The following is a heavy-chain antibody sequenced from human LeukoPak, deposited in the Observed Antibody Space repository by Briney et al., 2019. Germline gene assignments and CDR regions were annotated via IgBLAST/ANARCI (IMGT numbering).Heavy chain of an antibody. CDR1: GFTFSSYE. CDR2: ISSSGRTI. Sequence: GGSLRLSCAASGFTFSSYEMNWVRQAPGKGLEWVSYISSSGRTIYYADSVKGRFTISRDNARNSLYLQMNSLRAEDTAVYYCARDRISVLGYWGQGTLVTVSS. D-gene: IGHD2/OR15-2a*01. CDR3: ARDRISVLGY. J-gene: IGHJ4*02. V-gene: IGHV3-48*03.